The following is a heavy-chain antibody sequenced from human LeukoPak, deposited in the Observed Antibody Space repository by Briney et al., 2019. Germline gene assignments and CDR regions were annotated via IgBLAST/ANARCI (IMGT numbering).Heavy chain of an antibody. CDR3: ASCSSSWLCPDL. V-gene: IGHV4-34*01. CDR2: INHSGST. D-gene: IGHD6-13*01. CDR1: GGSFSGYY. Sequence: PSETLSLTCAVYGGSFSGYYWSWIRQPPGKGLEWIGEINHSGSTNYNPSLKSRATISVDTSKNQLSLKLSSVTAADTAVYYCASCSSSWLCPDLWGQGTLVTVSS. J-gene: IGHJ4*02.